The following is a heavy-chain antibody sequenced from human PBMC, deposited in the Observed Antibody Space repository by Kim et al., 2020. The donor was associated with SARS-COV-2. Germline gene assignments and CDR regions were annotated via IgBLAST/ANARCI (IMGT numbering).Heavy chain of an antibody. CDR3: VRWGTTAHYT. Sequence: SETMSLTCAIHGGSFSDYSWSWIRQSPGRRLEWIGEIDYRGDANYNPSLESRVALSLDTSNNQFSLRLNSLTVADTAVYYCVRWGTTAHYTWGQGTTVIVSS. V-gene: IGHV4-34*01. D-gene: IGHD4-17*01. CDR1: GGSFSDYS. J-gene: IGHJ5*02. CDR2: IDYRGDA.